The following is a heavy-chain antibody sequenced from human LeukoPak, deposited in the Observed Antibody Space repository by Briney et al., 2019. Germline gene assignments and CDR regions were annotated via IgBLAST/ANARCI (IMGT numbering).Heavy chain of an antibody. CDR1: GGSFSGYY. CDR3: ARFCRSCRFDY. CDR2: INHSGST. Sequence: PSETLSLTCAVYGGSFSGYYWSWIRQPPGRGLEWIGEINHSGSTNYNPSLKSRVTISVDTSKNQFSLKLSSVTAADTAVYYCARFCRSCRFDYWGQGTLVTVSS. J-gene: IGHJ4*02. V-gene: IGHV4-34*01. D-gene: IGHD1-26*01.